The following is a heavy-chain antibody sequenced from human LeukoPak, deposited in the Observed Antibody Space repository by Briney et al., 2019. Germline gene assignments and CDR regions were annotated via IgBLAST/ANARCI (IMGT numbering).Heavy chain of an antibody. Sequence: GGSLRLSCAASGFTFSGSAMRWVRQASGKGLEWVGRIRSKANSYATAYAASVKGRFTISRDDSKNTAYLQMNSLKTEDTAVYYSTRHAVTTKAFDIWGQGTMVTVSS. CDR2: IRSKANSYAT. CDR1: GFTFSGSA. J-gene: IGHJ3*02. V-gene: IGHV3-73*01. CDR3: TRHAVTTKAFDI. D-gene: IGHD4-17*01.